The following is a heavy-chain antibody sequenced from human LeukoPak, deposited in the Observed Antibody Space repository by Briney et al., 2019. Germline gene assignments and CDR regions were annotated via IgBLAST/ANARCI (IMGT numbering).Heavy chain of an antibody. D-gene: IGHD4-17*01. CDR3: ARSGTTVTRDFDY. J-gene: IGHJ4*02. V-gene: IGHV4-39*07. CDR2: IYYSGST. CDR1: GGSISSSSYY. Sequence: SETLSLTCTVSGGSISSSSYYWGWIRQPPGKGLEWIGSIYYSGSTYYNPSLKSRVTISVDKSKNQFSLKLSSVTAADTAVYYCARSGTTVTRDFDYWGQGTLVTVSS.